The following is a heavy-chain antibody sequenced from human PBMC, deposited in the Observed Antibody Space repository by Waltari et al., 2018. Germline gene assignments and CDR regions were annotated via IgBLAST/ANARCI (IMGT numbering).Heavy chain of an antibody. CDR2: IKQDGSEK. V-gene: IGHV3-7*01. CDR1: GFTFSIHW. Sequence: EVQLVESGGGLVQPGGSLRLSCAASGFTFSIHWMNWVRQAPGKGLEWVANIKQDGSEKYSADSVKGRFTISRDNARNSLYLQMNRLRAEDTAVYYCVNLRLGWGQGTLVTVSS. CDR3: VNLRLG. J-gene: IGHJ4*02.